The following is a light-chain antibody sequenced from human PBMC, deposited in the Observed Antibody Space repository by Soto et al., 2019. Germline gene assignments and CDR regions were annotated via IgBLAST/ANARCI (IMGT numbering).Light chain of an antibody. Sequence: SPSXXSGXXXDRVAXXCRASQTISSWLAWYQQKPGKAPKLLIYKASTLKSGAPSRFSGSGSGTEFTLTISSLQPDDFATYYCQHYNSYSEAFGQGTKVDI. CDR1: QTISSW. J-gene: IGKJ1*01. CDR3: QHYNSYSEA. V-gene: IGKV1-5*03. CDR2: KAS.